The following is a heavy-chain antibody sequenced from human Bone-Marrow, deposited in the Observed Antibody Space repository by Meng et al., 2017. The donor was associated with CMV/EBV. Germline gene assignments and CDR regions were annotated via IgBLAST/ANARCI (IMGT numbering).Heavy chain of an antibody. CDR3: ASEKGGYYYDSSGYL. Sequence: SETLSLTCTVSGGSVSSGSYYWSWIRQPPGKGLEWIGYIYYSGSTNYNPSLKSRVTISVDTSKNQFSLKLSSVTAADTAVYYCASEKGGYYYDSSGYLWGQGNLVTVSS. J-gene: IGHJ4*02. V-gene: IGHV4-61*01. CDR2: IYYSGST. CDR1: GGSVSSGSYY. D-gene: IGHD3-22*01.